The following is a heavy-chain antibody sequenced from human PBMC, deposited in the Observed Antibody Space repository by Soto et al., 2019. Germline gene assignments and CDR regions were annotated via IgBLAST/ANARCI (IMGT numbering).Heavy chain of an antibody. J-gene: IGHJ3*02. CDR2: TRNKANSYTT. CDR3: ARSTKGSSGFAAFDI. CDR1: GFTFSDHY. V-gene: IGHV3-72*01. D-gene: IGHD3-22*01. Sequence: EVQLVESGGGLVQPGGSLRLSCAASGFTFSDHYMDWVRQAPGKGLEWVGRTRNKANSYTTEYAASVKGRFTISRDDSKSSLYLQMNSLKTEDTAVYYCARSTKGSSGFAAFDIWGQGTMVTVSS.